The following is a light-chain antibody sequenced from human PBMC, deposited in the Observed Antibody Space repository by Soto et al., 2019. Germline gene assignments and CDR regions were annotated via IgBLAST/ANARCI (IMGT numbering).Light chain of an antibody. CDR3: QQSYSTLSWT. J-gene: IGKJ1*01. CDR2: AAS. Sequence: DIQMTQSPSSPSASVGDRVTITCRASQGISTSLNWYQQKPGKAPKLLIYAASSLQSGVPSRFSGSGSGTDFTLTIRSLQPEDFATYYCQQSYSTLSWTFGQGTTGDIK. CDR1: QGISTS. V-gene: IGKV1-39*01.